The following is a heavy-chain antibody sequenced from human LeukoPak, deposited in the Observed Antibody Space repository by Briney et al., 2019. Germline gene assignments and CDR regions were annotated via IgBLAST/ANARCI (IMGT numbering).Heavy chain of an antibody. CDR3: ARDSRYCSGGSCPHSFDY. Sequence: GGSLRLSCAASGFTFSSYSMNWVRQAPGKGLEWVSSISSSRSYIYYADSVKGRFTISRDNAKSSLYLQMNSLRADDTAVYYCARDSRYCSGGSCPHSFDYWGQGPLVTVSS. J-gene: IGHJ4*02. D-gene: IGHD2-15*01. CDR1: GFTFSSYS. V-gene: IGHV3-21*01. CDR2: ISSSRSYI.